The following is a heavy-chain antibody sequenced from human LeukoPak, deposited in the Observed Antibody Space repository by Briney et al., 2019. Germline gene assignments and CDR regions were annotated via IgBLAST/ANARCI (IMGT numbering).Heavy chain of an antibody. Sequence: GGSLRLSCAASGFTFNNYAMTWVRQAPGKGLEWVSTIIGSGGNTDYADSVKGRFTISRDNSKDTLFLQMDSLRAEDTAVYYCAKGVYDSSGYYVDYWGQGTLVTVSS. D-gene: IGHD3-22*01. CDR2: IIGSGGNT. CDR3: AKGVYDSSGYYVDY. V-gene: IGHV3-23*01. CDR1: GFTFNNYA. J-gene: IGHJ4*02.